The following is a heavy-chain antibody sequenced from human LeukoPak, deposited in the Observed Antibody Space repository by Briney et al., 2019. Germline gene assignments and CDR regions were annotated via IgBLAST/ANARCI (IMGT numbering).Heavy chain of an antibody. V-gene: IGHV1-2*06. Sequence: ASVKVSCKASGYTFTGYYMHWVRQAPGQGLEWMGRINPNSGGTNYAQKFQGRVTMTRDTSISTAYTELSRLRSDDTAVYYCARERIVVVPAATGEYNWFDPWGQGTLVTVSS. D-gene: IGHD2-2*01. CDR1: GYTFTGYY. J-gene: IGHJ5*02. CDR2: INPNSGGT. CDR3: ARERIVVVPAATGEYNWFDP.